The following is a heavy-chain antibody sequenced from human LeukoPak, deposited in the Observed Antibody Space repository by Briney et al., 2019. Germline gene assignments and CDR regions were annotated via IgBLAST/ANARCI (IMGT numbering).Heavy chain of an antibody. V-gene: IGHV4-61*02. D-gene: IGHD4-17*01. CDR3: ARDGVTTVWAYFDY. J-gene: IGHJ4*02. CDR2: IYTSGST. Sequence: SQTLSLTCTVSGGSISSGGYYWSWIRQHPGKGLEWIGRIYTSGSTNYNPSLKSRVTMSVDTSKNQFSLKLSSVTAADTAVYYCARDGVTTVWAYFDYWGQGTLVTVSS. CDR1: GGSISSGGYY.